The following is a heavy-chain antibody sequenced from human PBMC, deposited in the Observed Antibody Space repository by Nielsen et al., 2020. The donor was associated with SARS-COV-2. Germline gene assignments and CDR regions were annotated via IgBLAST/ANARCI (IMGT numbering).Heavy chain of an antibody. Sequence: GESLKISCAASGFTFSSYGMHWVRQAPGKGLEWVAVISYDGSNKYYADSVKGRFTISRDNSKNTLYLQMNSLRAEDTAVYYCASQNRENDYGDYVTTWYYGMDVWGQGTTVTVSS. J-gene: IGHJ6*02. CDR3: ASQNRENDYGDYVTTWYYGMDV. CDR1: GFTFSSYG. CDR2: ISYDGSNK. V-gene: IGHV3-30*03. D-gene: IGHD4-17*01.